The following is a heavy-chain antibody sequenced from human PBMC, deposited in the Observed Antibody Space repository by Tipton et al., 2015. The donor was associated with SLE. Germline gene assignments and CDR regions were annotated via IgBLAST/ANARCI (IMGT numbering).Heavy chain of an antibody. CDR2: ISGSGATI. CDR1: GLTFRSNE. CDR3: ARGGGTYWRELDT. D-gene: IGHD1-26*01. Sequence: SLRLSCAASGLTFRSNEMNWLRQAPGKGLEWLSFISGSGATIYYADAVKGRFTISRDNVKNSLYLQMSSLRAEDTAVYYCARGGGTYWRELDTWGQGTLVTVSA. J-gene: IGHJ5*02. V-gene: IGHV3-48*03.